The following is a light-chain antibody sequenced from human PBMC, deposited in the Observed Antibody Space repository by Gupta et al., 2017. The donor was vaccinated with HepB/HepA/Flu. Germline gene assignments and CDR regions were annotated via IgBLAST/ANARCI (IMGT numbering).Light chain of an antibody. CDR3: AAWDDRLNGYV. CDR2: DNN. J-gene: IGLJ1*01. CDR1: ISNIGSNT. V-gene: IGLV1-44*01. Sequence: QSVLTPPPSASGTPGPRLTISCSGSISNIGSNTVNWYQQLPGTAPKLLIYDNNQRPSGVPDRISGSKSGTSAALAISGLQSEDEADYYCAAWDDRLNGYVFGTGTKVTVL.